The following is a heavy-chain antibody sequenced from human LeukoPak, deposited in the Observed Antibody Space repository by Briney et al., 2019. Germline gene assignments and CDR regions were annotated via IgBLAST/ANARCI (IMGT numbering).Heavy chain of an antibody. Sequence: GASLRLSCAASGFTFSNYAMSWVRQAPGKGLEWVSAITGSGSGIYYADSMKSRFTISRDNSKNTLYLQINSLRAEDTAVYYCAKWGDYDVLTGYYVSDYWGQGTLVAVSS. D-gene: IGHD3-9*01. CDR1: GFTFSNYA. J-gene: IGHJ4*02. CDR2: ITGSGSGI. CDR3: AKWGDYDVLTGYYVSDY. V-gene: IGHV3-23*01.